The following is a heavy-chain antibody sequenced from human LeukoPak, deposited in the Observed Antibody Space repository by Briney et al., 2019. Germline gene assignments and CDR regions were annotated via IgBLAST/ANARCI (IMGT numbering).Heavy chain of an antibody. CDR1: GGSINSYY. CDR3: ARATVDFWSGRQLGHFDY. J-gene: IGHJ4*02. Sequence: SETLSLTCTVSGGSINSYYWSWIRQPPGKGLEWIGYIYYSGSTNYNPPLKSRVTISVDTSKNQFSLKLSSVTAADTAVYYCARATVDFWSGRQLGHFDYWGQGTLVTVSS. V-gene: IGHV4-59*01. D-gene: IGHD3-3*01. CDR2: IYYSGST.